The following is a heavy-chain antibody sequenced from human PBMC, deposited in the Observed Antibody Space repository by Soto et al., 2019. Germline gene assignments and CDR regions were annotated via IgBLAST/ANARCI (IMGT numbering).Heavy chain of an antibody. V-gene: IGHV4-4*03. CDR2: IYHSGTT. CDR3: ARRGDGSGSLDY. CDR1: GDSISSSIW. D-gene: IGHD3-10*01. J-gene: IGHJ4*02. Sequence: QVQLQESGPGLVKPPGTLSLTCAVSGDSISSSIWWSWVRLPPGKGLEWIGEIYHSGTTNYNPSLKSRVTISVDQSKNQFSLKMSSLTAADTGVYYCARRGDGSGSLDYWGQGTLVTVFS.